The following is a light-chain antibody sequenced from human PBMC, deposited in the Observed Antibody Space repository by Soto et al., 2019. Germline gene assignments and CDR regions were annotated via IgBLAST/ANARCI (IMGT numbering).Light chain of an antibody. J-gene: IGKJ5*01. Sequence: EIVLTQSPGTLSLSPGERATLSCRASQSVSSSYLAWYQQKPGQAPRLLIYGASSRATGIPDRFSGSGSGTDFTLTISRLEPEDFVVYYCQQYGSSPPCKTTFGQGTRLEIK. CDR3: QQYGSSPPCKTT. CDR1: QSVSSSY. V-gene: IGKV3-20*01. CDR2: GAS.